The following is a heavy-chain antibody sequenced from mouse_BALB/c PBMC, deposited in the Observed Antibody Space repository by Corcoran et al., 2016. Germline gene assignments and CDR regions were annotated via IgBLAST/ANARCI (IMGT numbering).Heavy chain of an antibody. J-gene: IGHJ2*01. V-gene: IGHV1-19*01. CDR2: VNPYNGGT. CDR3: ARRRDYYYFDY. CDR1: GYTFTDYY. Sequence: EVQLQQSGPELVKPGASVKMSCKASGYTFTDYYMDWVKQSHGESFEWIGRVNPYNGGTSYNQKFKGKATLTVDKSSSTAYMELNGLTSEDSAVYYCARRRDYYYFDYWGQGTTLTVSS. D-gene: IGHD1-1*01.